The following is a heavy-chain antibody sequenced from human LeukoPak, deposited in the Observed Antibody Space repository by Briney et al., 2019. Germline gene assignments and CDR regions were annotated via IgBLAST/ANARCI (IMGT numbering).Heavy chain of an antibody. CDR3: ATYFGLEHRYYFDY. J-gene: IGHJ4*02. V-gene: IGHV1-69*06. CDR1: GGTFSSYA. CDR2: IIPIFGTA. D-gene: IGHD3/OR15-3a*01. Sequence: GASVKVSCKASGGTFSSYAISWVRQAPGQGLEWMGGIIPIFGTANYAQKFQGRVTMTEDTSTDTAYMELSSLRSEDTAVYYCATYFGLEHRYYFDYWGQGTLVTVSS.